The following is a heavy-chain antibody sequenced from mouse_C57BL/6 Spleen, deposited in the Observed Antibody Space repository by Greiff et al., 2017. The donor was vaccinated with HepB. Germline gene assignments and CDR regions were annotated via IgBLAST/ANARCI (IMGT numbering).Heavy chain of an antibody. Sequence: VQLQQSGAELVRPGTSVKLSCKASGYTFTSYWMHWVKQRPGQGLEWIGVIDPSDSYTNYNQKFKGKATLTVDTSSSTAYMQLSSLTSEDSAVYYCARKGYYGSSSYAMDYWGQGTSVTVSS. D-gene: IGHD1-1*01. CDR3: ARKGYYGSSSYAMDY. CDR2: IDPSDSYT. CDR1: GYTFTSYW. V-gene: IGHV1-59*01. J-gene: IGHJ4*01.